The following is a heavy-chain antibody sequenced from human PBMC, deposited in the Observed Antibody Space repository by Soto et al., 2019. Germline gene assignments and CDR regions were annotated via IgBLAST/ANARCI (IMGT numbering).Heavy chain of an antibody. D-gene: IGHD3-10*01. V-gene: IGHV4-34*01. CDR1: GASLSGYY. CDR3: GGGRHYGSGSYSIRSGFQYYFYIDV. CDR2: IKEGGSP. J-gene: IGHJ6*03. Sequence: QVQLQQWGAGLLKPSETLSLTCAVYGASLSGYYWTWIRQSPGKGRRGFAEIKEGGSPNYSPSLKSRVTISIVPSKNQFSLTLSSVTAADTAVYYCGGGRHYGSGSYSIRSGFQYYFYIDVWGKGTTVTVSS.